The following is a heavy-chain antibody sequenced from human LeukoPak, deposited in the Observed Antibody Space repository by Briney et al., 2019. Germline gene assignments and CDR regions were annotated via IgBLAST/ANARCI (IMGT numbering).Heavy chain of an antibody. CDR3: TKEPAP. J-gene: IGHJ5*02. CDR1: GGSISGYY. CDR2: LFSDGSA. Sequence: SETLSLTCTVSGGSISGYYWSWIRQPAGEGLEWIGRLFSDGSATYNPSLKSRVTMSIDTSKNQFSLKLNSVTAADTAVYYCTKEPAPWGQGTLVTVSS. V-gene: IGHV4-4*07.